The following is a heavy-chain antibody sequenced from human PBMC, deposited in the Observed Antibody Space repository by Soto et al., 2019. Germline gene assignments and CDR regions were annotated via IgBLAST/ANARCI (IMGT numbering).Heavy chain of an antibody. CDR3: ARDRGARLVWLVEELDY. CDR2: LSAYNGNT. CDR1: GYTFTSYG. V-gene: IGHV1-18*04. D-gene: IGHD6-19*01. J-gene: IGHJ4*02. Sequence: QVQLVQSGAEVKKPGASVKVSCKASGYTFTSYGISWVRQAPGQGLEWMGWLSAYNGNTNYAQKLQGRVTMTTDTSTSTAYMELRSLRSDDTAVYYCARDRGARLVWLVEELDYWGQGTLVTVSS.